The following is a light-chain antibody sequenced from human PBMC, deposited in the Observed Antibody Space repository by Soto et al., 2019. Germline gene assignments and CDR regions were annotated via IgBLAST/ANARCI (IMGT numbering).Light chain of an antibody. V-gene: IGKV3-20*01. Sequence: IVLTQSPGTLSLSPGERATLSCRASQSVSSSYLVWYQQKTGQAPRLLIYSASTSATGIPDRFSGSVSGTDFTLTISRPEPDDFAVYYCQQFGTSPPAITFGQGTRLELK. J-gene: IGKJ5*01. CDR1: QSVSSSY. CDR2: SAS. CDR3: QQFGTSPPAIT.